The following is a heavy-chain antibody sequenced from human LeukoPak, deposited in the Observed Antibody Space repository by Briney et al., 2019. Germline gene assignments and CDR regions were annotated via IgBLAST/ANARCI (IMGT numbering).Heavy chain of an antibody. CDR3: AKDLIRRDGVADWNDY. CDR1: GFTFSSYA. V-gene: IGHV3-23*01. J-gene: IGHJ4*02. D-gene: IGHD1-1*01. Sequence: GGSLRLSCAASGFTFSSYAMSWVRQAPGKGLEWFSAISGSGGSTYYADSVKGRFTISRDNSKNTLYLQMNSLRAEDTAVYYCAKDLIRRDGVADWNDYWGQGTLVTVSS. CDR2: ISGSGGST.